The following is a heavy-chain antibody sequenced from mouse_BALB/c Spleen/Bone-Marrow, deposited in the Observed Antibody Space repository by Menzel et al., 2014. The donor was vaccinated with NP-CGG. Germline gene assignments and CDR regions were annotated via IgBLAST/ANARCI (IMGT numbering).Heavy chain of an antibody. CDR2: IYPGNSDT. Sequence: EVQLVESGTVLARPGASVKMSCKASGYTFTSYWMHRVKQRPGQGLEWIGAIYPGNSDTSYNQKFKGKAKLTAVTSTSTAYMELSSLTNEDSAVYYCTRDYGNSWYFDVWGAGTTVTVSS. CDR1: GYTFTSYW. D-gene: IGHD2-1*01. J-gene: IGHJ1*01. V-gene: IGHV1-5*01. CDR3: TRDYGNSWYFDV.